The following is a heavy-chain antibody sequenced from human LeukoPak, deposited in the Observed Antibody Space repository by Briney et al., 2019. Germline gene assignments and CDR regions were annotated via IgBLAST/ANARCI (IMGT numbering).Heavy chain of an antibody. CDR3: AVTAMVMWDY. J-gene: IGHJ4*02. D-gene: IGHD5-18*01. V-gene: IGHV4-39*01. CDR1: GGSISSSSYY. CDR2: IYYSGST. Sequence: SETLSLTCTVSGGSISSSSYYWGWIRQPPGKGLEWIGSIYYSGSTYYNLSLKSRVTIPVDTSKNQFSLKLSSVTAADTAVYYCAVTAMVMWDYWGQGTLVTVSS.